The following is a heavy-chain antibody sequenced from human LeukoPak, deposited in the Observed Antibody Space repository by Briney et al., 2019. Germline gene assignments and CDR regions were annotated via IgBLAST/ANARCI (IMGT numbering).Heavy chain of an antibody. CDR1: GYSISSGYY. CDR2: IYTSGST. D-gene: IGHD3-16*01. J-gene: IGHJ6*03. CDR3: ARVIYDYAREAYYYYYMDV. V-gene: IGHV4-4*07. Sequence: NSSETLSLTCTVSGYSISSGYYWGWIRQPAGKGLEWIGRIYTSGSTNYNPSLKSRVTMSVDTSKNQFSLKLSSVTAADTAVYYCARVIYDYAREAYYYYYMDVWGKGTTVTVSS.